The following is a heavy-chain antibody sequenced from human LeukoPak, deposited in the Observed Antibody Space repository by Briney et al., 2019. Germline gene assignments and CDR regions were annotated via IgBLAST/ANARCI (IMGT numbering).Heavy chain of an antibody. CDR3: ARHGGLVGVVQAFDP. Sequence: PSETLSLTCTVSGGSINSSNYYWDWIRQPPGKGLEWIGSIYYSGTTFYKPSLKSRVTISVDASKNHFSLKKTSLTVADTAVYFCARHGGLVGVVQAFDPWGQGTLVTVSS. J-gene: IGHJ5*02. CDR2: IYYSGTT. CDR1: GGSINSSNYY. V-gene: IGHV4-39*01. D-gene: IGHD2-8*02.